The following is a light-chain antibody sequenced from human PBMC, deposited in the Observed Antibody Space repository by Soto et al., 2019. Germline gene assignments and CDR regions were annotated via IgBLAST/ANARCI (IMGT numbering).Light chain of an antibody. CDR2: VAA. CDR1: QDISNY. CDR3: HQYLNRPVSP. Sequence: DIQMTQSPSSLSASVGDRVTITCQASQDISNYLNWYQQQPGKAPKLLLYVAANLETGVPSGFSSSGYGTDLPFTISSLLPEDTATLFCHQYLNRPVSPFGHGTRLDRK. V-gene: IGKV1-33*01. J-gene: IGKJ3*01.